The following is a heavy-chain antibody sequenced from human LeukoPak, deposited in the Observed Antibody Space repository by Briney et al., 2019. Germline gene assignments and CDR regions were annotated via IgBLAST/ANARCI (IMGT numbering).Heavy chain of an antibody. D-gene: IGHD2-15*01. CDR3: ARAGRGSSRIDYYYMDV. Sequence: GGSLRLSCAASGFTVSSNYMSWVRQAPGKGLEWVSVIYSGGSTYYADSVKGRFTISRDNSKNTLYLQMNSLRAEDTAVYYCARAGRGSSRIDYYYMDVWGKGTTVTVSS. CDR1: GFTVSSNY. CDR2: IYSGGST. V-gene: IGHV3-53*01. J-gene: IGHJ6*03.